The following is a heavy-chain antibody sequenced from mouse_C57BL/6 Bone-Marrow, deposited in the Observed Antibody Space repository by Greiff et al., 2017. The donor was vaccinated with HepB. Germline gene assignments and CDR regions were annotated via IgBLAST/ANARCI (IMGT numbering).Heavy chain of an antibody. J-gene: IGHJ3*01. Sequence: LVESGAELVKPGASVKISCKASGYAFSSYWMNWVKQRPGKGLEWIGQIYPGDGDTNYNGKFKGKATLTADKSSSTAYMQLSSLTSEDSAVYFCARGFQGTWFAYWGQGTLVTVSA. CDR3: ARGFQGTWFAY. V-gene: IGHV1-80*01. CDR2: IYPGDGDT. CDR1: GYAFSSYW.